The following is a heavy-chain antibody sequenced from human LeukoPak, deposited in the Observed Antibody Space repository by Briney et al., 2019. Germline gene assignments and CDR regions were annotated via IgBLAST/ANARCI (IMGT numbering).Heavy chain of an antibody. CDR2: IRSKAYGGTT. CDR3: TREANYYDSSGYSESDY. J-gene: IGHJ4*02. D-gene: IGHD3-22*01. V-gene: IGHV3-49*04. CDR1: GFTFGDYA. Sequence: GGSLRLSCTASGFTFGDYAMSWVRQAPGKGLEWVGFIRSKAYGGTTEYAASVKGRFTISRDDSKSIAYLQMNSLKTEDTAVYYCTREANYYDSSGYSESDYWGQGTLVTVSS.